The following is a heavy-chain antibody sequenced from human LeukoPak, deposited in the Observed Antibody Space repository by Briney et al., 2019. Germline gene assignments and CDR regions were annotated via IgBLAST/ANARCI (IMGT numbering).Heavy chain of an antibody. CDR2: ISAYNGNT. V-gene: IGHV1-18*01. D-gene: IGHD2-2*01. CDR1: GYAFTSYG. Sequence: GASVKVSCKASGYAFTSYGISWVRQAPGQGLEWMGWISAYNGNTNYAQKLQGRVTMTTDTSTSTAYMELRSLRSDDTAVYYCARVRYCSSTSCPDYYHYYMDVWGKGTTVTVSS. CDR3: ARVRYCSSTSCPDYYHYYMDV. J-gene: IGHJ6*03.